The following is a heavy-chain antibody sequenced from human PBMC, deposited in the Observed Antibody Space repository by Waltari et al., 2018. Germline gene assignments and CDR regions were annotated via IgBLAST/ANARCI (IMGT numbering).Heavy chain of an antibody. CDR3: ARFCGGDCYPSRAADY. V-gene: IGHV3-53*01. J-gene: IGHJ4*02. CDR1: GFPVSRNY. Sequence: EVQLVESGGGLIQPGGSLRLPCSASGFPVSRNYMSWVRQAPGKGLEWVSVIYSGGSTYYADSVKGRFTISRDNSKNTLYLQMNSLRAEDTAVYYCARFCGGDCYPSRAADYWGQGTLVTVSS. CDR2: IYSGGST. D-gene: IGHD2-21*01.